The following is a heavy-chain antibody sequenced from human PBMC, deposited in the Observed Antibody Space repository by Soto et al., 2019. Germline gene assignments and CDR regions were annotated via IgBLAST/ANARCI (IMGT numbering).Heavy chain of an antibody. CDR3: TTDRQLYYDILTGRNYYYYYGMDV. D-gene: IGHD3-9*01. CDR1: GFTFSNAW. Sequence: PGGSLRLSCAASGFTFSNAWMSWVRQAPGKGLEWVGRIKSKTDGGTTDYAAPVKGRFTISRDDSKNTLYLQMNSLKTEDTAVYYCTTDRQLYYDILTGRNYYYYYGMDVWGQGTTVTVSS. J-gene: IGHJ6*02. CDR2: IKSKTDGGTT. V-gene: IGHV3-15*01.